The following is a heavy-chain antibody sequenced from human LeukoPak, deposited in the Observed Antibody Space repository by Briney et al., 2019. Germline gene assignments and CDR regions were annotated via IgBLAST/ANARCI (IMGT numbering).Heavy chain of an antibody. CDR2: INRDVSTT. J-gene: IGHJ4*02. D-gene: IGHD3-10*01. V-gene: IGHV3-74*03. Sequence: GGSLRLSCAASGFTFSNYWVHWVRHAPGKGLVWVSRINRDVSTTKYADSVKGRFTVSRDNAKNTLNLQMNSLRAEDTAVYYCARDKESGESSEIDYWGQGTLVTVSS. CDR1: GFTFSNYW. CDR3: ARDKESGESSEIDY.